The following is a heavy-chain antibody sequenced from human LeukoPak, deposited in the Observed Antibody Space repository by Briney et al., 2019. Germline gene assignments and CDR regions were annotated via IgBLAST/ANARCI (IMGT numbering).Heavy chain of an antibody. V-gene: IGHV4-34*01. Sequence: PSETLSLTRAVYGGSFSGYYWSWIRQPPGKGLEWIGEINHSGSTNYNPSLKSRVTISVDTSKNQFSLKLSSVTAADTAVYYCASSSTSCCSFDYWGQGTLVTVSS. D-gene: IGHD2-2*01. CDR3: ASSSTSCCSFDY. J-gene: IGHJ4*02. CDR1: GGSFSGYY. CDR2: INHSGST.